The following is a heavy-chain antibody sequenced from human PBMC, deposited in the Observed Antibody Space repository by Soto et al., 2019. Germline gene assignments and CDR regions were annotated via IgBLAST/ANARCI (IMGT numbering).Heavy chain of an antibody. CDR2: ISSSGSTI. D-gene: IGHD6-13*01. Sequence: QVQLVESGGGLVKPGGSLRLSCAASGFTFSDYDMSWIRQAPGKGLEWVSYISSSGSTIYYADSVKGRFTISRDNAKNSLYLQMNSLRGEDTAVYYCASAWVKQQLVPGFDPWGQGTLVTVSS. CDR3: ASAWVKQQLVPGFDP. CDR1: GFTFSDYD. V-gene: IGHV3-11*01. J-gene: IGHJ5*02.